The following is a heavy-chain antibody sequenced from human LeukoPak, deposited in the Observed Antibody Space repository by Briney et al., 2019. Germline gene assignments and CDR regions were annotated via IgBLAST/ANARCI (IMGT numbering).Heavy chain of an antibody. CDR1: GGSISSGGYS. CDR2: IYHSGST. Sequence: PSETLSLTCAVSGGSISSGGYSWSWMRQPPGMDLEWNGYIYHSGSTNYNPSLKSRVTISIDRSKNQFTLQLRSVAAADTDVYYCARDHRENWGGSGYPRILFDPWGQETLVSVFS. J-gene: IGHJ5*02. CDR3: ARDHRENWGGSGYPRILFDP. D-gene: IGHD5-12*01. V-gene: IGHV4-30-2*01.